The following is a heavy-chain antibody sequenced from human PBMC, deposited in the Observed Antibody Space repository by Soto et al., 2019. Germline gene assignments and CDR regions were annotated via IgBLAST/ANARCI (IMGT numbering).Heavy chain of an antibody. V-gene: IGHV1-3*01. Sequence: ASVKVSCKASGYTFTSYAMHWVRQAPGQRLEWMGWINAGNGNTKYSQKFQGRVTITRDTSASTAYMELSSLRSEDTAVYYCTLALVGAARFDYWVQGTLVTSPQ. CDR3: TLALVGAARFDY. CDR1: GYTFTSYA. CDR2: INAGNGNT. J-gene: IGHJ4*02. D-gene: IGHD1-26*01.